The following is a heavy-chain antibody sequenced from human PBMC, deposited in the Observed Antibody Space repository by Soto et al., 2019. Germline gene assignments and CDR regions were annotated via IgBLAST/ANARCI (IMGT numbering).Heavy chain of an antibody. CDR2: ISGSGGST. J-gene: IGHJ4*02. CDR1: GFTFSSYA. Sequence: VQLVESGGGVVQPGRSLRLSCAASGFTFSSYAMSWVRQAPGKGLEWVSAISGSGGSTYYADSVKGRFTISRDNSKNTLYLQMNSLRAEDTAVYYCAKRHRAEFSGSYYFDYWGQGTLVTVSS. V-gene: IGHV3-23*04. CDR3: AKRHRAEFSGSYYFDY. D-gene: IGHD1-26*01.